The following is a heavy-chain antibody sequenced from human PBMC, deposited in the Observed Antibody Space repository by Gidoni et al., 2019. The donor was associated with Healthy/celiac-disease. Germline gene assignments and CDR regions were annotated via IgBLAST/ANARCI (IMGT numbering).Heavy chain of an antibody. J-gene: IGHJ4*02. Sequence: EVQLVQSGAEVKKPGESLRISCKGSGYSFTSYWLSWVRQMPGKGLEWMGRIDPSDAYTNYSPSFQGHVTISADKSISTAYLQWSSLKASDTAMYYCARHHAVAGSRGGARTDDYWGQGTLVTVSP. D-gene: IGHD6-19*01. CDR1: GYSFTSYW. CDR2: IDPSDAYT. V-gene: IGHV5-10-1*01. CDR3: ARHHAVAGSRGGARTDDY.